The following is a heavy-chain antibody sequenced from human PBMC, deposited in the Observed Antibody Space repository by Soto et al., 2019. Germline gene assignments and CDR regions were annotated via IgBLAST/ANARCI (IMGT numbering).Heavy chain of an antibody. V-gene: IGHV4-31*03. J-gene: IGHJ4*02. CDR1: GASISSGGYY. Sequence: SETLSLTCSVSGASISSGGYYWSWIRHHPGKGLEWIGYIHNSGSTYYNPSLKSRVSISLDTSKNQFSLNLSSVTAADTAVYYCATAGSSGYYLKTWGRGTLVTVSA. CDR3: ATAGSSGYYLKT. CDR2: IHNSGST. D-gene: IGHD3-22*01.